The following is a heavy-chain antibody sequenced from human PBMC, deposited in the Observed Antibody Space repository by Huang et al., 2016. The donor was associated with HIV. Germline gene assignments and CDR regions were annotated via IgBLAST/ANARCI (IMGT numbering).Heavy chain of an antibody. J-gene: IGHJ3*01. CDR1: GYIFTTYS. V-gene: IGHV1-3*01. CDR3: ARAARGDGDHGAFDV. D-gene: IGHD3-10*01. CDR2: INAGNGRI. Sequence: QVQLVQSGAEFKKPGASLKLSCAASGYIFTTYSIHWFRRVPGQSLQWLGWINAGNGRIPFLQSFNGRVILSRDLSAATVYMQLSGLTADETATYFCARAARGDGDHGAFDVWGQGTMVTV.